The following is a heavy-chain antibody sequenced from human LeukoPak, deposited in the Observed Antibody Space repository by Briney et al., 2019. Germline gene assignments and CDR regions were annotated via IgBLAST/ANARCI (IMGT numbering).Heavy chain of an antibody. V-gene: IGHV1-69*06. CDR1: GGTFSSYA. Sequence: ASVKVSCKASGGTFSSYAISWVRQAPGQGLEWMGGIIPIFGTANYAQKFQGGVTITADKSTSTVYMELGSLRSEDTAVYYCARATWLPWEVYFDYWGQGTLVTVSS. J-gene: IGHJ4*02. CDR2: IIPIFGTA. CDR3: ARATWLPWEVYFDY. D-gene: IGHD5-24*01.